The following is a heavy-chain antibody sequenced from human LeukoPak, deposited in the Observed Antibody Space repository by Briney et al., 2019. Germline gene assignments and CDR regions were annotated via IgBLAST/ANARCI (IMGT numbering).Heavy chain of an antibody. V-gene: IGHV3-30*02. CDR3: VKDGYCSSASCYAGHWFDA. Sequence: GGSLRLSCIASGFTFSNYGMHWVRQPPGKGLDWVVFIRFDESDKYYADSVKGRFTISRDNSKNTVYLQMNSLRPEDTAVYYCVKDGYCSSASCYAGHWFDAWGQGTLVTVSS. D-gene: IGHD2-2*03. J-gene: IGHJ5*02. CDR1: GFTFSNYG. CDR2: IRFDESDK.